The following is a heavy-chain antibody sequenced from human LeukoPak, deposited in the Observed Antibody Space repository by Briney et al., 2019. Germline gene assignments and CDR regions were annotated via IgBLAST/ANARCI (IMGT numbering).Heavy chain of an antibody. CDR1: GFTVSSNY. CDR2: IYSGGST. J-gene: IGHJ6*02. D-gene: IGHD6-13*01. Sequence: GGSLRLSCAASGFTVSSNYMSWVRQAPGKGLEWVSVIYSGGSTYYADSVKGRFTISRDNSKNTLYLQMNSLRVEDTAVYYCAKDGYYSSSWYYYYYGMDVWGQGTTVTVSS. V-gene: IGHV3-53*01. CDR3: AKDGYYSSSWYYYYYGMDV.